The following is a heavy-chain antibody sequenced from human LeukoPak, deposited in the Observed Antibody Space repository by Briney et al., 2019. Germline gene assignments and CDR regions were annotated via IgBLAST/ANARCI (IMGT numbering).Heavy chain of an antibody. V-gene: IGHV3-21*01. CDR2: ISSSSSYI. J-gene: IGHJ4*02. Sequence: PGRSLRLSCAASGFTLSSYSMNWVRQDPGKGLEWVSSISSSSSYIYYADSVKGRFTISRDNAKNSLYLQMNSLRAEDTAVYYCATAYRIWFGELLWDYWGQGTLVTVSS. D-gene: IGHD3-10*01. CDR3: ATAYRIWFGELLWDY. CDR1: GFTLSSYS.